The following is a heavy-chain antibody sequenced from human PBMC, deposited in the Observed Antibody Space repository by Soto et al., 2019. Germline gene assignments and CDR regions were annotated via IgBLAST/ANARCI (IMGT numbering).Heavy chain of an antibody. J-gene: IGHJ4*02. Sequence: QVQLVQSGAEVKKPGASVKVSCKASGYTFTSYGISWVRQAPGQGLEWMGWISAYNGNTKYAQKLQGRVTMTTNTYTSTAYMERRSLRSDDTAVYYCARDLVHGTYSSSSAVGYWGQGTLVTVSS. D-gene: IGHD6-6*01. CDR1: GYTFTSYG. V-gene: IGHV1-18*01. CDR3: ARDLVHGTYSSSSAVGY. CDR2: ISAYNGNT.